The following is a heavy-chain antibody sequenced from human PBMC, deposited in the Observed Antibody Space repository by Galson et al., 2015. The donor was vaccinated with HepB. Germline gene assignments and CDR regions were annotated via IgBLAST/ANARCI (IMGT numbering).Heavy chain of an antibody. D-gene: IGHD2-8*01. CDR2: TYYRSKWYN. V-gene: IGHV6-1*01. J-gene: IGHJ6*02. CDR3: AGEIRTPTGVGDGMDV. CDR1: GDSVSSHSAA. Sequence: CAISGDSVSSHSAAWNWIRQSPSRGLEWLGRTYYRSKWYNDYAVSVKSRITINPDTSKNQFSLQLNSVTPEDTALYYCAGEIRTPTGVGDGMDVWGQGTTVTVSS.